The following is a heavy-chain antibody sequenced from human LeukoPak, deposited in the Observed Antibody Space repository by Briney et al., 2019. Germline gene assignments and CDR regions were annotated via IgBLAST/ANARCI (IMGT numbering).Heavy chain of an antibody. Sequence: GGSLRLSCVASGLTFSTCGMHWVRQAPGKGLEWLTYIRYDESDTYYSDSVKGRFTISRENSKNTLYLQMNSLRADETAVYFCAKQMMERQQYYYMDVWGKGTSVTVSS. CDR1: GLTFSTCG. D-gene: IGHD6-13*01. CDR2: IRYDESDT. CDR3: AKQMMERQQYYYMDV. V-gene: IGHV3-30*02. J-gene: IGHJ6*03.